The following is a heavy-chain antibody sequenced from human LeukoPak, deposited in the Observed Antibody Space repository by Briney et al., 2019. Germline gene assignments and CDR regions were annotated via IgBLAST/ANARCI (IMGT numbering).Heavy chain of an antibody. Sequence: SQTLSLTCAISGDSVSSNSAAWNWIRQSPSRGLEWLGRTYYRSKWYNDYAVSVKSRITINPDTSKNQFSLQLNSVTPEDTAVYYCARSYYDFWSGPTRYHYYYGMDVWGQGTTVTVSS. V-gene: IGHV6-1*01. J-gene: IGHJ6*02. CDR2: TYYRSKWYN. D-gene: IGHD3-3*01. CDR1: GDSVSSNSAA. CDR3: ARSYYDFWSGPTRYHYYYGMDV.